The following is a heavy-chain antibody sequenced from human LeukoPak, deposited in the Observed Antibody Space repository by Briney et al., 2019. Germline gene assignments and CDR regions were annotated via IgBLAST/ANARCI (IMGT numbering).Heavy chain of an antibody. V-gene: IGHV4-59*01. CDR2: IYYSGDT. CDR1: SVSTNNNY. D-gene: IGHD3-22*01. Sequence: PSETLSLTCTVSSVSTNNNYWSWIRQPPGKGLEWIGFIYYSGDTNYNPSLKSRVTISLDTSKKQFSLRLSSVTAADTAVYYCARALYYYDSSGYCFVDWGQGTLVTVSS. J-gene: IGHJ4*02. CDR3: ARALYYYDSSGYCFVD.